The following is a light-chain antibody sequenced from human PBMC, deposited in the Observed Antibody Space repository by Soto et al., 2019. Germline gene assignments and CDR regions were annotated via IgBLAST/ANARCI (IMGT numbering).Light chain of an antibody. Sequence: QSVLIQPPSASGAPGQKVTISCSGSISNIGSHSVNWYQQLPGAAPKVVVFANNERASGVPDRISGSKSGASASLAISGLQSEDEADYYCASWDDSLNGHLVVGGGTKLTVL. CDR3: ASWDDSLNGHLV. CDR1: ISNIGSHS. CDR2: ANN. V-gene: IGLV1-44*01. J-gene: IGLJ2*01.